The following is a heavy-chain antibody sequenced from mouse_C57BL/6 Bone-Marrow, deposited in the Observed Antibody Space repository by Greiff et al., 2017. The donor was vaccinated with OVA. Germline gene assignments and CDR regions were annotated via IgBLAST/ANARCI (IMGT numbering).Heavy chain of an antibody. J-gene: IGHJ2*01. CDR1: GFNIKDDY. Sequence: EVQLQESGAELVRPGASVKLSCTASGFNIKDDYMHWVTPRPEQGLEWIGWIDPENGDTEYASKFQGKATITADTSTNTAYLPLISLTSEDTAFYYCTTCSLFDYWGQGTTLTVSS. CDR3: TTCSLFDY. V-gene: IGHV14-4*01. D-gene: IGHD6-1*01. CDR2: IDPENGDT.